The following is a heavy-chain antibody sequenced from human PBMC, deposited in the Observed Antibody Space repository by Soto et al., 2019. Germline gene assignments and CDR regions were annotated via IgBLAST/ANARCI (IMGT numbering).Heavy chain of an antibody. D-gene: IGHD3-22*01. CDR1: GDSINSYY. J-gene: IGHJ6*02. CDR3: ARDRTHYDSSGYYYGMDV. Sequence: QVQLQESGPGLVKPSETLSLTCSVSGDSINSYYWSWIRQPPGRGLEWIGYMYYSGSTNYNPSLKSRVTISVDTSKNHFSLKLRSVTAADTAVYYCARDRTHYDSSGYYYGMDVWGQGTTVTVSS. V-gene: IGHV4-59*01. CDR2: MYYSGST.